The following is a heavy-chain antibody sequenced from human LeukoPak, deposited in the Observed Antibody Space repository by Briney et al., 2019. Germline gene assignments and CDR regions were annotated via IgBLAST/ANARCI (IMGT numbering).Heavy chain of an antibody. J-gene: IGHJ6*03. D-gene: IGHD4-23*01. Sequence: GASVKVSCKASGGTFSSYAISWVRQAPGQGLEWMGGIIPIFGTANYAQKFQGRVTITADESTSTAYMELSSLRSEDTAVHYCARADLSSVGYYYYYYYMDVWGKGTTVTVSS. CDR2: IIPIFGTA. V-gene: IGHV1-69*13. CDR3: ARADLSSVGYYYYYYYMDV. CDR1: GGTFSSYA.